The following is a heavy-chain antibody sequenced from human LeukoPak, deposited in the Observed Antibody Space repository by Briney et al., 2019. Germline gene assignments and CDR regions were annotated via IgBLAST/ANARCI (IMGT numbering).Heavy chain of an antibody. CDR3: ARDSGGNPYYGMDV. J-gene: IGHJ6*02. D-gene: IGHD4-23*01. CDR2: IYTSGST. CDR1: GDSISTGSFY. Sequence: PSETLSHTCTVSGDSISTGSFYWSWIRQPAGRGLERIGRIYTSGSTKYNPPLKSRVTISLDASKNQFSLKLISVTAADAAMYYCARDSGGNPYYGMDVWGQGTTVTVSS. V-gene: IGHV4-61*02.